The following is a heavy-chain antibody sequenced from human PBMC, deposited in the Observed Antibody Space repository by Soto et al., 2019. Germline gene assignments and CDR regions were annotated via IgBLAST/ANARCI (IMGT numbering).Heavy chain of an antibody. J-gene: IGHJ6*02. V-gene: IGHV4-31*03. Sequence: SETLSLTCTFSGGSISSGGYYLSWIRQHPGKGLEWIGYIYYSGSTYYNPSLKSRVTISVDTSKNQFSLKLSSVTAADTAVYYCARGITGTMDYYYYGMDVWGQGTTVTVSS. CDR2: IYYSGST. D-gene: IGHD1-7*01. CDR3: ARGITGTMDYYYYGMDV. CDR1: GGSISSGGYY.